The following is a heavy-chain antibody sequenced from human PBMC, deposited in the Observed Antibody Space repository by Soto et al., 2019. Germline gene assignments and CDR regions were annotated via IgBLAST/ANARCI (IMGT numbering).Heavy chain of an antibody. Sequence: QVHLVQSEAGGKRLGPSLKAPCKPPGYTFTSFGTTWVRQAPGQGLEGMGWISAHNGNTDYAQKLQGRVIVTRDTSTSTAYMELRSLISDDTAVYYCARGRYGDYWGQGALVTVSS. J-gene: IGHJ4*02. CDR1: GYTFTSFG. CDR3: ARGRYGDY. D-gene: IGHD1-1*01. CDR2: ISAHNGNT. V-gene: IGHV1-18*01.